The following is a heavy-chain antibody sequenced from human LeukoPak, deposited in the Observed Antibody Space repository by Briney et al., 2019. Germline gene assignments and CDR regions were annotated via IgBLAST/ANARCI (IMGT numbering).Heavy chain of an antibody. CDR1: GFTFSSYE. D-gene: IGHD6-19*01. CDR2: ISSSGSTI. J-gene: IGHJ4*02. V-gene: IGHV3-48*03. CDR3: VRRIAVANAY. Sequence: GGSLRLSCAASGFTFSSYEMNWVRQAPGKGLEWVSYISSSGSTIYYADSVKGRFTISRDNAKNSLSLQMNSLRAENTAVYYCVRRIAVANAYWGQGTLVTVYS.